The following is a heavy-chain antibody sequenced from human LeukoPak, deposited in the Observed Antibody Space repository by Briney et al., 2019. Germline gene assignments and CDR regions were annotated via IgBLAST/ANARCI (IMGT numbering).Heavy chain of an antibody. V-gene: IGHV5-51*01. CDR1: AYKFSNYW. J-gene: IGHJ4*02. Sequence: GESLKISCKGAAYKFSNYWIAWVRQRPGEDLEWMGIIYPDDSDTRYSPSFQDLVTISADKSISTSYLQWTSLKASDTAIYYCARRDTTFFDYWGQGSLVTLSS. D-gene: IGHD1-1*01. CDR3: ARRDTTFFDY. CDR2: IYPDDSDT.